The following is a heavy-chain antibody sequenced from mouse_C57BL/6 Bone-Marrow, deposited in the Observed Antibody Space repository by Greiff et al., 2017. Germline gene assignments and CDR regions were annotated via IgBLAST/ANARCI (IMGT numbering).Heavy chain of an antibody. J-gene: IGHJ4*01. CDR3: ARYPLYYYGSSYGYYAMDY. Sequence: EVQLQQSGPELVKPGASVKISCKASGYTFTDYYMNWVKQSHGKSLEWIGDINPNNGGTSYNQKFKGKATLTVDKSSSTAYMELHSLTSADSAVYYCARYPLYYYGSSYGYYAMDYWGQGTSVTVSS. D-gene: IGHD1-1*01. CDR1: GYTFTDYY. V-gene: IGHV1-26*01. CDR2: INPNNGGT.